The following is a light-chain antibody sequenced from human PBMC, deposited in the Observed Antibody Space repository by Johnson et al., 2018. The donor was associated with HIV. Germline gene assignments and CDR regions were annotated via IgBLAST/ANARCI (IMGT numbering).Light chain of an antibody. CDR1: SSNIGNNY. J-gene: IGLJ1*01. CDR2: ENN. CDR3: GTWDSSLRAYV. Sequence: QSMLTQPPSVSAASGQKVTISCSGSSSNIGNNYVSWYQQLPGTAPKLLIYENNKRPSGIPDRLSGSKSGTSATLGITGLPTGDEADYYCGTWDSSLRAYVFGTGTKVTVL. V-gene: IGLV1-51*02.